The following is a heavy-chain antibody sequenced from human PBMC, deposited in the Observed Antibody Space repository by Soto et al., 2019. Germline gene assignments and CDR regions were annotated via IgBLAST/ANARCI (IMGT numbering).Heavy chain of an antibody. V-gene: IGHV1-18*01. D-gene: IGHD2-8*01. Sequence: ASVKVSCKASGYTFTSYGVNWVRQAPGQGLEWMGWIRSYNNSTNYAQKLQGRVTMTTDTSTNTTYMELRSLRSDDTAVYYCARHGNGDDYWGQGTLVTVSS. CDR2: IRSYNNST. J-gene: IGHJ4*02. CDR3: ARHGNGDDY. CDR1: GYTFTSYG.